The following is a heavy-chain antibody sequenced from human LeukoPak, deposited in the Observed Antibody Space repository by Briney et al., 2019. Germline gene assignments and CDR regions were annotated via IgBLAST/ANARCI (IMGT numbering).Heavy chain of an antibody. D-gene: IGHD2-15*01. Sequence: GGSLRLSCAASGFTFSSYGMHWVRQAPGKGLEWVAVIWYDGSNKYYADSVKGRFTISRDNSKNTLYLQMNSLRAEDTAVYYCARVLCSGGTCLDAFDIWGQGTMVTVSS. CDR3: ARVLCSGGTCLDAFDI. CDR1: GFTFSSYG. V-gene: IGHV3-33*01. J-gene: IGHJ3*02. CDR2: IWYDGSNK.